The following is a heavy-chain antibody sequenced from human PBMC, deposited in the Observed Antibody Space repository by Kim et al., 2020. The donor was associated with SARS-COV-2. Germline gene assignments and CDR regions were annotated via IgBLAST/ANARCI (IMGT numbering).Heavy chain of an antibody. CDR1: GYTFTSYA. V-gene: IGHV1-3*01. J-gene: IGHJ5*02. CDR2: INAGNGNT. D-gene: IGHD3-3*01. Sequence: ASVKVSCKASGYTFTSYAMHWVRQAPGQRLEWMGWINAGNGNTKYSQKFQGRVTITRDTSASTAYMELSSLRSEDTAVYYCARSEYYDFWSGYYTWFDPWGQGTLVTVSS. CDR3: ARSEYYDFWSGYYTWFDP.